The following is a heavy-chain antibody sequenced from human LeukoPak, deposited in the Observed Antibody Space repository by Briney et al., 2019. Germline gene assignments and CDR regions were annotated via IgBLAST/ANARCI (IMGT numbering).Heavy chain of an antibody. J-gene: IGHJ6*03. D-gene: IGHD4-17*01. CDR3: ARTGGDSWVYYNYMDV. CDR1: GYTLTDYY. Sequence: ASVKVSCKASGYTLTDYYMHWVRQAPGQGLEWMGWIRPDTGGTKCLQKFQDRVTMTGDAATGTAYMELSRLTSDDTAVYYCARTGGDSWVYYNYMDVWGKGTTVTVSS. CDR2: IRPDTGGT. V-gene: IGHV1-2*02.